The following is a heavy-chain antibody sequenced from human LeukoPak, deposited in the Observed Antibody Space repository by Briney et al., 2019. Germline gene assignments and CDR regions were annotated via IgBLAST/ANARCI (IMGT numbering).Heavy chain of an antibody. CDR2: INHSGST. V-gene: IGHV4-34*01. CDR1: GGSFSGYY. Sequence: SETLSLTCAVYGGSFSGYYWSWIRQPPGKGLEWIGEINHSGSTNYNPSLKSRVTISVDMSKNQFSLKLSSVTAADTAVYYCARGFYSSSWYQYNWFDPWGQGTLVTVSS. J-gene: IGHJ5*02. D-gene: IGHD6-13*01. CDR3: ARGFYSSSWYQYNWFDP.